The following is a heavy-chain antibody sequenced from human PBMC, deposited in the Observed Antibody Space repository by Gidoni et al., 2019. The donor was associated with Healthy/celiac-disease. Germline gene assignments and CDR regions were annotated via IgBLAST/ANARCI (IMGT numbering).Heavy chain of an antibody. Sequence: QVQLVESGGGVVQPGRSLRLSCAASGFTFSNYGMHWVRQAPGTGLEWVAVISDDGSNKDYADSVKGRFTISRDNSKNTLYLQMNSLRAEDTAVYYCAKDTDSSGFDPWGQGTLVTVSS. D-gene: IGHD3-22*01. CDR1: GFTFSNYG. CDR3: AKDTDSSGFDP. V-gene: IGHV3-30*18. J-gene: IGHJ5*02. CDR2: ISDDGSNK.